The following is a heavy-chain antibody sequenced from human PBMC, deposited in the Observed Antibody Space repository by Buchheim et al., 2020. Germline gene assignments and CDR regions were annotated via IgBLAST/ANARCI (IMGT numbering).Heavy chain of an antibody. CDR1: GYSFTSYG. CDR2: ISGYNGNT. Sequence: QTLLVQSGAEVKKPGASVKVSCKASGYSFTSYGLSWVRQAPGQGLEWMGWISGYNGNTTFAQKVQGRFTMTTDTSTSTAYMEFRGLRSDDTAVYYCARVMEGAGTYYNGFYGMDVWGQGTT. D-gene: IGHD3-10*01. J-gene: IGHJ6*01. CDR3: ARVMEGAGTYYNGFYGMDV. V-gene: IGHV1-18*01.